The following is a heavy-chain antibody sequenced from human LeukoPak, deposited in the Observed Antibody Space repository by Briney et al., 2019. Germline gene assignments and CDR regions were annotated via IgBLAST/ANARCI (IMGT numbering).Heavy chain of an antibody. Sequence: GESLKISCRASGYIFTNYWIAWVRWMPGEGLQWMGIILPGDSDTRYSPSFRGQVTISAETSTRTAYLQWTSLRASDSAMYYCARTGYYDSSGYYNYWGQGTLVTVSS. J-gene: IGHJ4*02. D-gene: IGHD3-22*01. V-gene: IGHV5-51*01. CDR2: ILPGDSDT. CDR1: GYIFTNYW. CDR3: ARTGYYDSSGYYNY.